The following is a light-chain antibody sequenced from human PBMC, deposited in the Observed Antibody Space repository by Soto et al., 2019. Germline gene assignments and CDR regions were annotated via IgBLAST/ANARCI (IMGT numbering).Light chain of an antibody. V-gene: IGKV3-20*01. CDR1: QNVDSSY. CDR3: QQYGSSPRT. CDR2: GAG. Sequence: EIVLTQSPGTLSLSPGERATLSCTASQNVDSSYLAWYQLKPGQAPRLVIYGAGSRATGTPDRFSGRGSGTDFTLTISRLEPEDFAVYYCQQYGSSPRTFGQGTKVEIK. J-gene: IGKJ1*01.